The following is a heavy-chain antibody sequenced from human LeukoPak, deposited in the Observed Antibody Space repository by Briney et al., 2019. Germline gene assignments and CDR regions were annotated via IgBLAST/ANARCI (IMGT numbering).Heavy chain of an antibody. V-gene: IGHV7-4-1*02. CDR2: TNTNTGNP. J-gene: IGHJ4*02. CDR1: GGTFSSYA. Sequence: ASVKVSCKASGGTFSSYAMNWVRQAPGQGLEWMGWTNTNTGNPTYAQGFTGRFVFSLDTSVSTAYLQISSLKAEDTAVYYCASEVAVAGTKDFDYWGQGTLVTVSS. CDR3: ASEVAVAGTKDFDY. D-gene: IGHD6-19*01.